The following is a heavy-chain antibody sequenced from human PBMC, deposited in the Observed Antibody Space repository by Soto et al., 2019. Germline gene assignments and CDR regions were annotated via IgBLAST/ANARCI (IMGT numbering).Heavy chain of an antibody. D-gene: IGHD3-16*01. CDR1: GFTFRNYW. CDR3: ASNYAYAEGYYFYGIDV. V-gene: IGHV3-74*01. J-gene: IGHJ6*02. CDR2: VNSDGDTT. Sequence: EVQLVESGGGLVQPGGSLRLSCAASGFTFRNYWMHWVHQAPGKGLVWVSRVNSDGDTTYYADSVKGRFTISRDNAKNTLHLQMNSLGAEDTAVYYCASNYAYAEGYYFYGIDVWGQGTTVTVSS.